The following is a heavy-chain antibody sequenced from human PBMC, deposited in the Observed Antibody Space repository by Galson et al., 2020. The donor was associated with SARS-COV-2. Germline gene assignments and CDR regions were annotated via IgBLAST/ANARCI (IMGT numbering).Heavy chain of an antibody. CDR3: AKRYRDSSGLDY. J-gene: IGHJ4*02. V-gene: IGHV3-23*01. D-gene: IGHD3-22*01. CDR1: GFTFSSYS. CDR2: ISDSVSTT. Sequence: GESLKISCAATGFTFSSYSMNWLRQAPGKGMECVSGISDSVSTTNYAGSVKGQFTIPRDNSQNTLYLKMNSLRAEDTTIYYCAKRYRDSSGLDYSGQGARVTVSS.